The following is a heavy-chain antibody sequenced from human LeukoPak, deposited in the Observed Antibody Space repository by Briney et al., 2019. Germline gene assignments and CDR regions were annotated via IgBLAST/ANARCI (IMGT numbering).Heavy chain of an antibody. Sequence: SGGSLRLSCAGSGFSFSSYGMHWVRQAPGKGLEWVAFIRYDGSNKYYADSVKGRFTISRDNSKNTLYLQMNSLRAEDTAVYYCAKDLTRGWRNWFDPWGQGTLVTVSS. J-gene: IGHJ5*02. V-gene: IGHV3-30*02. D-gene: IGHD6-19*01. CDR3: AKDLTRGWRNWFDP. CDR2: IRYDGSNK. CDR1: GFSFSSYG.